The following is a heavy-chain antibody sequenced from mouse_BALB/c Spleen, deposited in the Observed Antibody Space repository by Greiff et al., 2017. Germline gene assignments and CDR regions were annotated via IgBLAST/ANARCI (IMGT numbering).Heavy chain of an antibody. CDR3: ARDDYGSFDY. CDR1: GFTFSSYG. J-gene: IGHJ2*01. D-gene: IGHD1-1*01. V-gene: IGHV5-6-3*01. CDR2: INSNGGST. Sequence: DVKLVESGGGLVQPGGSLKLSCAASGFTFSSYGMSWVRQTPDKRLELVATINSNGGSTYYPDSVKGRFTISRDNAKNTLYLQMSSLKSEDTAMYYCARDDYGSFDYWGQGTTLTVSS.